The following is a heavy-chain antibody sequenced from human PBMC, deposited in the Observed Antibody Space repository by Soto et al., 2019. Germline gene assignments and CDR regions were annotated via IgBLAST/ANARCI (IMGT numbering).Heavy chain of an antibody. CDR3: ARDHSSGINWFDP. J-gene: IGHJ5*02. V-gene: IGHV4-31*03. Sequence: SETLSLTCTVSGGSISSGGYYWSWIRQHPGKGLEWIGYIYYSGSTYYNPSLKSRVTISVDTSKNQFSLRLSSVTAAGTAVYYWARDHSSGINWFDPWGQGTLVPVSS. CDR1: GGSISSGGYY. CDR2: IYYSGST. D-gene: IGHD6-19*01.